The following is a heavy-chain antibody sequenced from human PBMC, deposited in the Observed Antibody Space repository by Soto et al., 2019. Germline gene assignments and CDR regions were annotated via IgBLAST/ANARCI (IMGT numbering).Heavy chain of an antibody. CDR1: GFPFSDYA. CDR2: VSHDGRNT. J-gene: IGHJ4*02. Sequence: VKLVESGGGVVQPGRSLRLSCAASGFPFSDYAMHWVRQAPGKGLEWVAVVSHDGRNTHYADSVKGLFTISRDSSKNTVSLEMTSLRAEDTAVYYCATGGRQWLVTSDFNYWGQGARVPVSS. D-gene: IGHD6-19*01. CDR3: ATGGRQWLVTSDFNY. V-gene: IGHV3-30*04.